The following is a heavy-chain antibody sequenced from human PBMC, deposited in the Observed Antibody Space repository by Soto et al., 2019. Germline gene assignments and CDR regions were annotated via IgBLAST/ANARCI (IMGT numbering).Heavy chain of an antibody. CDR3: ARKDTPIDY. D-gene: IGHD2-15*01. CDR2: ISAYNGNT. J-gene: IGHJ4*01. CDR1: GYTFTSYG. V-gene: IGHV1-18*01. Sequence: QVQLVQSGAEVKKPGASVKVSCKASGYTFTSYGISWVRQAPGQGLEWMGWISAYNGNTNYAQKLQGRGNMTTDTATRTAYMELWSPRSDDAAVYYSARKDTPIDYWGHGTLVTV.